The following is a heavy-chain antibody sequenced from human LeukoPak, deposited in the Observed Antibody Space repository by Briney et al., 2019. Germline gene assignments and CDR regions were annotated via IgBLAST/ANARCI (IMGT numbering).Heavy chain of an antibody. CDR1: GFTFSSYS. Sequence: GGSLRLSCAASGFTFSSYSMNWVRQAPGKGLEWVSSISSSSSYIYYADSVKGRVTISRDNSKNTLYLEMNSLRTEDTAVYYCAKEFEWELHAFDIWGQGTMVTVSS. CDR3: AKEFEWELHAFDI. J-gene: IGHJ3*02. V-gene: IGHV3-21*01. CDR2: ISSSSSYI. D-gene: IGHD1-26*01.